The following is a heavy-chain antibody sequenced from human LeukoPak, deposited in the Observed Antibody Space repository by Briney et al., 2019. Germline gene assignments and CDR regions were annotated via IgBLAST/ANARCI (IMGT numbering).Heavy chain of an antibody. CDR2: ISSSSSYI. CDR1: GFTFSSYS. CDR3: ARYDSSGYCPFDY. V-gene: IGHV3-21*01. D-gene: IGHD3-22*01. Sequence: GGSLRLSCAASGFTFSSYSMNWVRPAPGKGLEWVSSISSSSSYIYYADSVKGRFTISRDNAKNSLYLQMNSLRAEDTAVYYCARYDSSGYCPFDYWGQGTLVTVSS. J-gene: IGHJ4*02.